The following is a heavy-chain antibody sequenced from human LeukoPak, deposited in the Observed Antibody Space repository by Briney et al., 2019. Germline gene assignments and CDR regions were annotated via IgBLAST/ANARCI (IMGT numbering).Heavy chain of an antibody. V-gene: IGHV3-30-3*01. CDR1: GFTFSSYA. CDR3: ARGAERYCSSTSCYTDY. CDR2: ISYDGSNK. Sequence: GGSLRLSCAASGFTFSSYAMHWVRQAPGKGLEWVAVISYDGSNKYYADSVKGRFTISRDNAKNSLYLQMNSLRAEDTAVYYCARGAERYCSSTSCYTDYWGQGTLVTVSS. J-gene: IGHJ4*02. D-gene: IGHD2-2*02.